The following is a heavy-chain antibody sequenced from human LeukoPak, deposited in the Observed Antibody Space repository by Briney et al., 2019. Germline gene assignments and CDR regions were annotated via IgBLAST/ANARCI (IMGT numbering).Heavy chain of an antibody. Sequence: RGSLGLSCAASGFTFSSHAMAWVRQAPGKGLEWVSAIVGSGDSTYYRDSVRGRFTISRDNSKNTLYLQMNSLRAEDTAVYYCAKLGLGYADYWGQGTVVTVSS. D-gene: IGHD3/OR15-3a*01. J-gene: IGHJ4*02. CDR2: IVGSGDST. CDR3: AKLGLGYADY. V-gene: IGHV3-23*01. CDR1: GFTFSSHA.